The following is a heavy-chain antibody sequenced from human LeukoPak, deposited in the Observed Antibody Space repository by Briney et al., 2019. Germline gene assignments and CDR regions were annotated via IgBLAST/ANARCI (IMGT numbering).Heavy chain of an antibody. D-gene: IGHD2-15*01. CDR3: AKDENTHFDY. J-gene: IGHJ4*02. V-gene: IGHV1-2*02. Sequence: GASVKVSCKASGYTFTRYYMHWVRQAPGQGLEWMGWINPNRGGTNYAQKFQGRVTMTRDTSISTAYMELSSLTSDDTAVYYCAKDENTHFDYWGQGILVTVSS. CDR1: GYTFTRYY. CDR2: INPNRGGT.